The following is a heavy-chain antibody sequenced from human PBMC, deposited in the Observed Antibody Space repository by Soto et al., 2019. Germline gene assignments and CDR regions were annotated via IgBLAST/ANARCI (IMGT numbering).Heavy chain of an antibody. Sequence: EVQLLESGGGLVQPGGSLRLSCAASGFTFSSYAMSWVRQAPGKGLEWVSAISGSGGSTYYADSVKGRFTISRDNSKNALYLQMNSLRAEDTAVYYCAKDRGGGYDYVWGSKRTGYFDYWGQGTLVTVSS. V-gene: IGHV3-23*01. CDR3: AKDRGGGYDYVWGSKRTGYFDY. CDR2: ISGSGGST. J-gene: IGHJ4*02. CDR1: GFTFSSYA. D-gene: IGHD3-16*01.